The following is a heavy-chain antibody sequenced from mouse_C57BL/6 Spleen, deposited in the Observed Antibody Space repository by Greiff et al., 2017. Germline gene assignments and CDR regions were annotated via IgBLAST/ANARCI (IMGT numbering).Heavy chain of an antibody. V-gene: IGHV1-64*01. Sequence: QVQLQQPGAELVKPGASVKLSCKASGYTFTSYWMHWVKQGPGQGLEWIGMIHPNSGSTNYNEKFKSKATLTVDKSSSTAYMQLSSLTSEDSAVYYCARDYDYGAWFAYWGQGTLVTVSA. CDR2: IHPNSGST. CDR1: GYTFTSYW. D-gene: IGHD2-4*01. J-gene: IGHJ3*01. CDR3: ARDYDYGAWFAY.